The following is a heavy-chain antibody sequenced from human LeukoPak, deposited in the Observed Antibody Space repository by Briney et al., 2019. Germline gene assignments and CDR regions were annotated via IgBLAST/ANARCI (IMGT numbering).Heavy chain of an antibody. V-gene: IGHV3-48*01. CDR2: ISSSSTI. Sequence: PGGSLRLSCAASGFTFSSYSMNWVRQAPGKGLEWVSYISSSSTIYYADSVEGRFTISRDNAKNSLYLQMNSLRAEDTAVYYCARGVGIAARPDYWGQGALVTVSS. J-gene: IGHJ4*02. D-gene: IGHD6-6*01. CDR1: GFTFSSYS. CDR3: ARGVGIAARPDY.